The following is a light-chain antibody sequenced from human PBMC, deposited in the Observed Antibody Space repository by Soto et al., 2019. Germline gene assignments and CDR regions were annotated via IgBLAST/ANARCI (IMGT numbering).Light chain of an antibody. CDR2: WAS. J-gene: IGKJ3*01. CDR1: QSILYSSNNKNC. V-gene: IGKV4-1*01. CDR3: QQYYSTPF. Sequence: DIVMTQSPDSLAVSLGERATINCKSSQSILYSSNNKNCLAWYQQEPGQPPKLLIYWASTRESGVPDRFSGSGSGTDFTLTISSLQAEDVAVYYCQQYYSTPFFGPGTKVDIK.